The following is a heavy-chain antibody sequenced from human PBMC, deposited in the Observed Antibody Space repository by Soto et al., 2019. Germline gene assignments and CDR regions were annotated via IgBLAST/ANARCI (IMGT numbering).Heavy chain of an antibody. J-gene: IGHJ4*02. D-gene: IGHD3-3*01. CDR3: TRDSYDFWSAYYFFFDY. CDR2: IRGKASGGTT. CDR1: GFTFGDYG. Sequence: SLRLSCTGSGFTFGDYGMSWVRQAPGKGLEWVGFIRGKASGGTTEYAASVKGRFAISRDDSKSIAYLQMNSLKTEDTAVYYCTRDSYDFWSAYYFFFDYWGQGALVTVSS. V-gene: IGHV3-49*04.